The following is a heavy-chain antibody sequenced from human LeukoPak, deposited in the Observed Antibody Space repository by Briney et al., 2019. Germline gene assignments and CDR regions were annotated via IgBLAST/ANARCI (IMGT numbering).Heavy chain of an antibody. CDR1: GFNFRAYT. Sequence: GGPLRLSCAGYGFNFRAYTMNWVRQAPGQGLQWVSGIYGSGEGQTFYAGSVRGRFTISRDDSRNLVFLHMDSLRVEDTALYYCAKDVKSDGVWDVDHWGRGTLVTVSS. V-gene: IGHV3-23*01. J-gene: IGHJ4*02. D-gene: IGHD4-17*01. CDR3: AKDVKSDGVWDVDH. CDR2: IYGSGEGQT.